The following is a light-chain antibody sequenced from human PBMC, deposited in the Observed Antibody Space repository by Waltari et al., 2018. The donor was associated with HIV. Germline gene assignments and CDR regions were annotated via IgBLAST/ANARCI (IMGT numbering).Light chain of an antibody. Sequence: QTVVTQEPSLTVSPGGTVTLTCPSSTGAVTSVYYPTWFQQKPGQAPWARIYSTSNKHSWTPARFSGSLLGGKAALTLSGVQPEDEAEYYCLLYYGGAYVFGTGTKVTVL. CDR2: STS. CDR3: LLYYGGAYV. J-gene: IGLJ1*01. V-gene: IGLV7-43*01. CDR1: TGAVTSVYY.